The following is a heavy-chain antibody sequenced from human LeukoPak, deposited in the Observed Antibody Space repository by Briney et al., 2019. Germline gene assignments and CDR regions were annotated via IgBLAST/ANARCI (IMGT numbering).Heavy chain of an antibody. Sequence: GGSPRLSCAASGFTFSSYGMSWVRQAPGKGLEWVSAISGSGGSTYYADSVKGRFTISRDNSKNTLYLQMNSLRAEDTAVYYCAKRVGATTRPFDYWGQGTLVTVSS. J-gene: IGHJ4*02. V-gene: IGHV3-23*01. CDR1: GFTFSSYG. D-gene: IGHD1-26*01. CDR3: AKRVGATTRPFDY. CDR2: ISGSGGST.